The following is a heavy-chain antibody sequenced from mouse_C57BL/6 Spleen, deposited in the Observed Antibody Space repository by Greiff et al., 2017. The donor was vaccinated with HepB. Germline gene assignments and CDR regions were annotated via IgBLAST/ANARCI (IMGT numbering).Heavy chain of an antibody. CDR3: AVNWVGAMDY. V-gene: IGHV1-26*01. CDR2: INPNNGGT. D-gene: IGHD4-1*01. Sequence: EVQLQQSGPELVKPGASVKISCKASGYTFTDYYMNWVKQSHGKSLEWIGDINPNNGGTSYNQKFKGKATLTVDKSSSTAYMELRSLTSEDSAVYYCAVNWVGAMDYWGQGTSVTVSS. CDR1: GYTFTDYY. J-gene: IGHJ4*01.